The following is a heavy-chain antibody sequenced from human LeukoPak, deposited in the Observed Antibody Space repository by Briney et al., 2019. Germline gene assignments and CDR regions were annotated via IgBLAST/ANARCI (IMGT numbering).Heavy chain of an antibody. CDR3: ARDGPVAGTGDY. V-gene: IGHV1-69*05. J-gene: IGHJ4*02. D-gene: IGHD6-19*01. CDR1: GGSFSSYG. CDR2: IIPMLATP. Sequence: SVKVSCKASGGSFSSYGFSWVRQAPGQGLEWIGGIIPMLATPTYAQRFQGRLTITTDESTSTAYMELSSLRSEDTAVYYCARDGPVAGTGDYWGQGTLVTVSS.